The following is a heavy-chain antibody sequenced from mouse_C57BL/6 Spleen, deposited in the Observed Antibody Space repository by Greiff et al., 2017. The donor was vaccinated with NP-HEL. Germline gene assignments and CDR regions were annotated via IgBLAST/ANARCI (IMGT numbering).Heavy chain of an antibody. V-gene: IGHV2-6*03. Sequence: VKLQESGPGLVAPSQSLSITCTVSGFSLTSYGVHWVRQPPGKGLEWLVVIWSDGSTTYNSALKSRLSISKDNSKSQVFLKMNSLQTDDTAMYYCAREEDGYYEGFAYWGQGTLVTVSA. CDR1: GFSLTSYG. J-gene: IGHJ3*01. D-gene: IGHD2-3*01. CDR2: IWSDGST. CDR3: AREEDGYYEGFAY.